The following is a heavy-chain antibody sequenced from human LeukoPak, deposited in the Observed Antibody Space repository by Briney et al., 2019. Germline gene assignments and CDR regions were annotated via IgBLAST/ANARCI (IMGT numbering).Heavy chain of an antibody. Sequence: SETLSLTCTVSGGSISSSSYYWGWIRQPPGKGLEWIGIIYYSGSTYYHPSLKSRLTISVDTSKNQFSLKLSSVTATDTAVYYCARRGYCSSTSCYEYWFDPWGQGTLVTVSS. CDR1: GGSISSSSYY. J-gene: IGHJ5*02. CDR2: IYYSGST. D-gene: IGHD2-2*01. V-gene: IGHV4-39*01. CDR3: ARRGYCSSTSCYEYWFDP.